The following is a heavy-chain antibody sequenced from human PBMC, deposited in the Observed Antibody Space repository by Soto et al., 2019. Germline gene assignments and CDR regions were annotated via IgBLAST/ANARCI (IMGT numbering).Heavy chain of an antibody. Sequence: ASVKVSCKASGYTFTSYAMHWVRQAPGQRLEWMGWINAGNGNTKYSQKFQGRVTITRDTSASTAYMELSSLRSEDTAVYYCARARTDYYYYYYMDVWGKGTTVTVSS. CDR1: GYTFTSYA. CDR3: ARARTDYYYYYYMDV. CDR2: INAGNGNT. V-gene: IGHV1-3*01. J-gene: IGHJ6*03.